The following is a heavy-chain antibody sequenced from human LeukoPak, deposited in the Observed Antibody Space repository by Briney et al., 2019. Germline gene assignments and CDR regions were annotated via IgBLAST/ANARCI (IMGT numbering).Heavy chain of an antibody. CDR3: ARDWVVPAAEVGSENYYYGMDV. J-gene: IGHJ6*02. CDR1: GYTFTSYG. CDR2: IIPIFGTA. D-gene: IGHD2-2*01. Sequence: ASVKVSCKASGYTFTSYGISWVRQAPGQGLEWMGGIIPIFGTANYAQKFQGRVTITADKSTSTAYMELSSLRSEDTAVYYCARDWVVPAAEVGSENYYYGMDVWGQGTTVTVSS. V-gene: IGHV1-69*06.